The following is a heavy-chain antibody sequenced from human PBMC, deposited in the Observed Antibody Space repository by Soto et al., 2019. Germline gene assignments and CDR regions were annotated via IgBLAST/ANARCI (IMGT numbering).Heavy chain of an antibody. D-gene: IGHD3-3*01. Sequence: SVKVSCKASGGTFSSYTISWVRQAPGQGLGWMGRIIPILGIANYAQNFQDRVTISRDTSASTAYMELSSLRYEDTAVYYCARDPFFTDAFDIWGQGTVVTVSS. CDR2: IIPILGIA. V-gene: IGHV1-69*04. J-gene: IGHJ3*02. CDR3: ARDPFFTDAFDI. CDR1: GGTFSSYT.